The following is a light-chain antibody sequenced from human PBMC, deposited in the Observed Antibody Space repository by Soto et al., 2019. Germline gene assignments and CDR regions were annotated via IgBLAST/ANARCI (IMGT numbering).Light chain of an antibody. CDR2: GAS. Sequence: ELVLTQSPGTLSLSPGERATLSCRASQSVNSNLAWYQQKPGQRPRVLMYGASSRATGIPDRFSGSGSGTDFTLTISRLEPEDFAVYYCQQYENSPRTFGQGTKVEIK. J-gene: IGKJ1*01. CDR3: QQYENSPRT. V-gene: IGKV3-20*01. CDR1: QSVNSN.